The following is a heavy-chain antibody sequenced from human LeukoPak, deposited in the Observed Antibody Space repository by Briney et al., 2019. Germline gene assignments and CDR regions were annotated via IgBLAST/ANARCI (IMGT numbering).Heavy chain of an antibody. D-gene: IGHD3-9*01. CDR1: GGSISPYY. Sequence: SETLSLTCTVSGGSISPYYWSWIRQSPGKGLEWIGYIYYRGSTDYNPSLKSRVTISVDTSKNQFSLKLSSVTAADTAVYYCARETPYYDILTGYPYNWFDPWGQGTLVTVSS. CDR2: IYYRGST. CDR3: ARETPYYDILTGYPYNWFDP. J-gene: IGHJ5*02. V-gene: IGHV4-59*12.